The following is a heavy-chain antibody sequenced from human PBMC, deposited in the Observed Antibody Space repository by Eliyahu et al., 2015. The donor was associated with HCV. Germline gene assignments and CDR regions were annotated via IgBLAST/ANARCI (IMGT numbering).Heavy chain of an antibody. CDR2: ISYDGSNK. J-gene: IGHJ4*02. V-gene: IGHV3-30-3*01. CDR3: ARETGY. CDR1: GFTFSSYA. Sequence: QVQLVESGGGVVQPGXSLXLSCAAXGFTFSSYAMXWVRQAPGKGLEWVAVISYDGSNKYYADSVKGRFTISRDNSKNTLYLQMNSLRAEDTAVYYCARETGYWGQGTLVTVSS.